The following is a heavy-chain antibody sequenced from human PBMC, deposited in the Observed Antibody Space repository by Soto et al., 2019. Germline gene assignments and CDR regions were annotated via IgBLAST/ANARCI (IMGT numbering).Heavy chain of an antibody. Sequence: GWSLRLSCEASGLTFSRHAMNWVRQAPVKVLEWVSVISGSGGDTYYTDYVKVRFTIYRDNSKTTVYLQMNSLRAEDTAVYYCSKDPPIVGATGGYYFDYWGHGTLVTVSS. CDR1: GLTFSRHA. V-gene: IGHV3-23*01. CDR2: ISGSGGDT. CDR3: SKDPPIVGATGGYYFDY. J-gene: IGHJ4*01. D-gene: IGHD1-26*01.